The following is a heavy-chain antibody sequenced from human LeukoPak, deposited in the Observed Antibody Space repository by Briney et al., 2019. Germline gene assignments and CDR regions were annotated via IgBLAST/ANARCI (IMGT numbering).Heavy chain of an antibody. V-gene: IGHV4-39*01. CDR2: ISSGGST. CDR3: ARRSYDGSGYYYVDY. Sequence: SETLSLTGTAPVGPFSGSGSSWAWIRHPPGKGLGGIGSISSGGSTHYIPSLKSRVTISVDTPKNQFSLKLSSVTAADTAVYYCARRSYDGSGYYYVDYWGQGTLVTVSS. CDR1: VGPFSGSGSS. J-gene: IGHJ4*02. D-gene: IGHD3-22*01.